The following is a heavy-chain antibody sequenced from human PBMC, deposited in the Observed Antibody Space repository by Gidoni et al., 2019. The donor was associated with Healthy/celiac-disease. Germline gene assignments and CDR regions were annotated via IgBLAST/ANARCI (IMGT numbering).Heavy chain of an antibody. V-gene: IGHV3-9*01. J-gene: IGHJ3*02. CDR2: ISWNSVSI. D-gene: IGHD4-17*01. CDR1: GVTFDDYA. Sequence: EVQLVGSGGGLVQPGRSLSLSWAASGVTFDDYAMHWVRQAPGKGLGCFAGISWNSVSIGYADSVKGRFTISRDNAKNSLYLQMNSLRAEDTALYYCAKVTYGDFVNDAFDIWGQGTMVTVSS. CDR3: AKVTYGDFVNDAFDI.